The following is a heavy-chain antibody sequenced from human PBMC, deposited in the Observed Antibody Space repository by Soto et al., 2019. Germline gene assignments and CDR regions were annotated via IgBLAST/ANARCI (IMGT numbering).Heavy chain of an antibody. CDR2: INGDASST. CDR3: AKDLPDYYGSSGYPDY. J-gene: IGHJ4*02. D-gene: IGHD3-22*01. Sequence: PGGSLRLSCEASGFSIRDYWMHWVRQAPGEGLVWVSCINGDASSTTYADSVKGRFTISRDNSKNTLYLQMNSLRAEDTAVYYCAKDLPDYYGSSGYPDYWGQGTLVTVSS. CDR1: GFSIRDYW. V-gene: IGHV3-74*01.